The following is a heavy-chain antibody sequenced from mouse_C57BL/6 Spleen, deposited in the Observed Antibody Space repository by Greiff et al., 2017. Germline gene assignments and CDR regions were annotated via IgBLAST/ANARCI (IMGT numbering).Heavy chain of an antibody. CDR2: IRSKSNIYAT. D-gene: IGHD3-2*02. Sequence: EVQLVESGGGLVQPKGSLKLSCAASGFSFNTYAMNWVRQAPGKGLEWVARIRSKSNIYATYYADSVKDRFTIARDDSESMLYLQMNNLKTEDTAMYYVVRQEGAAQASFAYWGQGSRVTVSA. J-gene: IGHJ3*01. CDR1: GFSFNTYA. V-gene: IGHV10-1*01. CDR3: VRQEGAAQASFAY.